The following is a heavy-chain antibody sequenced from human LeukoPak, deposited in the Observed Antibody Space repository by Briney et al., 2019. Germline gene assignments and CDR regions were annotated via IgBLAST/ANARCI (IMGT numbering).Heavy chain of an antibody. CDR1: GFSFSGYG. CDR3: ARPAYTAAYDL. Sequence: GGSLRLSCAASGFSFSGYGMHWVRQAPGKGLEWVAVIWYNGNDKDYADSVKGRFTISRDNSKNTLYLQMNSLRAEDTAVYYCARPAYTAAYDLWGQGTMVTVSS. D-gene: IGHD3-16*01. J-gene: IGHJ3*01. V-gene: IGHV3-33*01. CDR2: IWYNGNDK.